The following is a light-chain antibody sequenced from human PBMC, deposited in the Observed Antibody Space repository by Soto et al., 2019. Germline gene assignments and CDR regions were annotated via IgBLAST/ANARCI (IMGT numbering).Light chain of an antibody. V-gene: IGLV1-47*01. Sequence: QSVLTQSPSASGTPGQRVTISCSGSSSNIGSNYVYWYQQLPGTAPKLLIYRNNQRPSGVPDRFSGSKSGTSASLAISGLRSEDEADYYCAAWDESLRGVEFGGGTKVTVL. J-gene: IGLJ2*01. CDR1: SSNIGSNY. CDR2: RNN. CDR3: AAWDESLRGVE.